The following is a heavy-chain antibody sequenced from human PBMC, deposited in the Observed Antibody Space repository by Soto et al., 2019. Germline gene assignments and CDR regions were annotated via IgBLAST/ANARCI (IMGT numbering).Heavy chain of an antibody. J-gene: IGHJ4*02. CDR3: ASPGDYYYDSSGYPQLDY. D-gene: IGHD3-22*01. CDR2: IYSGGST. CDR1: GFTVSSNY. V-gene: IGHV3-53*01. Sequence: PVGSLRLSCAASGFTVSSNYMSWVRQAPGKGLEWVSVIYSGGSTYYADSVKGRFTISRDNSKNTLYLQMNSLRAEDTAVYYCASPGDYYYDSSGYPQLDYWGQGTLVTVSS.